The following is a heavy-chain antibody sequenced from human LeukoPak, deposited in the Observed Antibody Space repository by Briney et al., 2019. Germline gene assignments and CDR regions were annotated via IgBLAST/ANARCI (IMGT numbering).Heavy chain of an antibody. Sequence: PSETLSLTCTVSGGSISPYYWSWIRQPPGKGLEWIGYIYYSGSTNYNPSLKSRVTISVDTSKNQFSLKLSSVTAADTAVYYCARGPTSGWYRYFDYWGQGTLVTVSS. J-gene: IGHJ4*02. CDR3: ARGPTSGWYRYFDY. CDR1: GGSISPYY. CDR2: IYYSGST. V-gene: IGHV4-59*01. D-gene: IGHD6-19*01.